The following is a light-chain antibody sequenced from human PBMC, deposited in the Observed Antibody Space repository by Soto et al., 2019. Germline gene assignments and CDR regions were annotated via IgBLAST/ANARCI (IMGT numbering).Light chain of an antibody. V-gene: IGLV2-11*01. CDR2: AVT. J-gene: IGLJ1*01. Sequence: QSALTQPRSVSGSPGQSVTISCTRTSTYIGPFHHVAWYQQHPGKAPKLIIFAVTKRPSGVPDRFSGSKSGNTASLTISGLQAEDDADYYCSSYAGNYIYVFATGTKLTV. CDR1: STYIGPFHH. CDR3: SSYAGNYIYV.